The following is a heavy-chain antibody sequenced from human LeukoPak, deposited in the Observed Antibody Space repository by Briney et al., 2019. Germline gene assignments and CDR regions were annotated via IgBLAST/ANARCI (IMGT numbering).Heavy chain of an antibody. CDR3: ARHDSRGWNNWIDP. CDR2: IYYSGNT. V-gene: IGHV4-39*01. D-gene: IGHD3-22*01. J-gene: IGHJ5*02. CDR1: GGSISSSSFF. Sequence: SETLSLTCTVSGGSISSSSFFWGWIRQPPGKGLEWIGTIYYSGNTNYNPSLKSRVTISVDTSKNQFSLKLSSVTAADTAVYYCARHDSRGWNNWIDPWGQGTLVTVSS.